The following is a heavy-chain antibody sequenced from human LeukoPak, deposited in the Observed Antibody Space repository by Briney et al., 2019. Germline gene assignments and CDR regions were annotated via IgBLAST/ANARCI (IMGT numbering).Heavy chain of an antibody. CDR2: ISGSGGST. CDR1: GFTFSSYA. V-gene: IGHV3-23*01. Sequence: GGSLRLSCAASGFTFSSYAMSWVRQAPGKGLEWVSAISGSGGSTYYADSVKGRFTISRANSKNTLYLQMNSLRAEGTAVYYCARSIAAAGDLGAFDIWGQGTMVTVSS. J-gene: IGHJ3*02. CDR3: ARSIAAAGDLGAFDI. D-gene: IGHD6-6*01.